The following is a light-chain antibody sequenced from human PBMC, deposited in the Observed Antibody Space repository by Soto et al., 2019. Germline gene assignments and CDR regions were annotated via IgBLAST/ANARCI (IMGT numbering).Light chain of an antibody. CDR1: QSVTTR. V-gene: IGKV3D-15*01. Sequence: EIVMTQSPATLSVSPGERATLSCRASQSVTTRLAWNQQKPGQAPRLLIYGASTRATGIPARFSGSGSGTEFTLTIISLQSEDFAVYHCQQYNNWPPESTFGQGTKLEIK. CDR3: QQYNNWPPEST. J-gene: IGKJ2*01. CDR2: GAS.